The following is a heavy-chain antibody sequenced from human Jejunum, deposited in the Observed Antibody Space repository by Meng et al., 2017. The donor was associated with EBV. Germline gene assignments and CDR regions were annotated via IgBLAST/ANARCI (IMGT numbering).Heavy chain of an antibody. Sequence: QVQLQESGPGLVKPSGTLSLTCAVSTDFISSYEWWSWVRQPPGKGLEWLGEINQVGSTYYNPSLKSRVTISIDTSKRQFSLRLNSMTAADTAVYYCARVSSERLLDYWGQGTLVTVSS. CDR1: TDFISSYEW. CDR2: INQVGST. D-gene: IGHD1-14*01. J-gene: IGHJ4*02. V-gene: IGHV4-4*02. CDR3: ARVSSERLLDY.